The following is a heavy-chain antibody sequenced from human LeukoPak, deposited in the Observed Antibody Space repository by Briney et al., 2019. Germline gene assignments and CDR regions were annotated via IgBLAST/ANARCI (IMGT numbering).Heavy chain of an antibody. V-gene: IGHV1-2*06. CDR1: GYTFTGYY. CDR3: ARAYRGTYYYDSSGYYVDY. CDR2: INPNSGGT. Sequence: ASVKVSCKASGYTFTGYYMHWVRQAPGQGLGWMGRINPNSGGTNYAQKFQGRVTMTRDTSISTAYMELSRLRSDDTAVYYCARAYRGTYYYDSSGYYVDYWGQGTLVTVSS. D-gene: IGHD3-22*01. J-gene: IGHJ4*02.